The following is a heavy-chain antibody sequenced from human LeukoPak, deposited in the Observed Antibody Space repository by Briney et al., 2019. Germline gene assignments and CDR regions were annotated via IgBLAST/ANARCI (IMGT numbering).Heavy chain of an antibody. CDR3: ARAWGYCSSTSCYFDAFDI. J-gene: IGHJ3*02. CDR1: GGSISSGGYY. CDR2: IYHSGST. V-gene: IGHV4-30-2*01. Sequence: SETLSLTCTVSGGSISSGGYYWSWIRQPPGKGLEWIGYIYHSGSTYYNPSLKSRVTISVDRSKNQFSLKLSSVTAADTAVYYCARAWGYCSSTSCYFDAFDIWGQGTMVTVSS. D-gene: IGHD2-2*01.